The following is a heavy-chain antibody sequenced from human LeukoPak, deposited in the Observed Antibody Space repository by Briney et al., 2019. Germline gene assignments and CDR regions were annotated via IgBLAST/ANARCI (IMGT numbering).Heavy chain of an antibody. CDR2: ISSRGDST. CDR3: ARHATISHRTSDAFDI. Sequence: GGSLRLSCAASGLIFSSHAMSWVRQTPEKGLEWVSAISSRGDSTYYADSVKGRFTISRDNSKNTLYLQMDSLRAEDTAVYYCARHATISHRTSDAFDIWGQGTMVTVSS. V-gene: IGHV3-23*01. D-gene: IGHD5-12*01. CDR1: GLIFSSHA. J-gene: IGHJ3*02.